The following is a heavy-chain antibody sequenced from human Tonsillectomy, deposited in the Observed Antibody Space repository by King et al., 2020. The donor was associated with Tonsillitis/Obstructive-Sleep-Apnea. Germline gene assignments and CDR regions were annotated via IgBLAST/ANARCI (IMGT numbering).Heavy chain of an antibody. CDR2: IYDSGST. D-gene: IGHD6-6*01. J-gene: IGHJ6*03. Sequence: VQLQESGPGLVKPSQTLSLTYTVSGGSISSGNYYWSWIRQHPVKGLEWIGDIYDSGSTYYNASLKSRVTISVETSKNQFSLNLSSVTAADTAGYYCARVPGAARNYYDYYMDVWGKGTTVTVSS. V-gene: IGHV4-31*03. CDR3: ARVPGAARNYYDYYMDV. CDR1: GGSISSGNYY.